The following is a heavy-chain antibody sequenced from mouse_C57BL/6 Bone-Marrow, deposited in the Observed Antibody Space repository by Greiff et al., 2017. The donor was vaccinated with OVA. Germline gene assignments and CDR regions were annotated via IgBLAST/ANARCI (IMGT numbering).Heavy chain of an antibody. CDR1: GYAFSSSW. Sequence: QVQLKESGPELVKPGASVKISCKASGYAFSSSWMNWVKQRPGTGLEWIGRIYPGDGDTNYNGKFKGKATLTADKSSSTAYMQLSSLTSEDSAVYFCARSGLHDLWYFDVWGTGTTVTVSS. D-gene: IGHD2-12*01. CDR2: IYPGDGDT. J-gene: IGHJ1*03. CDR3: ARSGLHDLWYFDV. V-gene: IGHV1-82*01.